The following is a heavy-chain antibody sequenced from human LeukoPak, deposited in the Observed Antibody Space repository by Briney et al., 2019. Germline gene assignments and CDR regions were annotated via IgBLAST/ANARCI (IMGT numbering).Heavy chain of an antibody. Sequence: GGSLRLSCAAAGFTFSSYGMYWVRQATGKGLEWVSAIGTTGDTYYPGSVRGRFTISRENAKNSLYLQMNSLRADDTAVYYCVRDTGGEYFDYWGQGTLVTVSS. V-gene: IGHV3-13*01. D-gene: IGHD3-10*01. CDR1: GFTFSSYG. CDR2: IGTTGDT. J-gene: IGHJ4*02. CDR3: VRDTGGEYFDY.